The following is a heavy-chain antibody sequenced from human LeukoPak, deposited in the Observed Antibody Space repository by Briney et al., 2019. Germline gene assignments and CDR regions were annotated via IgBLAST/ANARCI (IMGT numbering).Heavy chain of an antibody. Sequence: ASETLSLTCTVSGGSITTSYYYWGWIRQPPGVGLEWIGSASDRGSPYYSPSLKSRITVSVDTSKNQFSLTLNSVTAADTAVYYCARRAPYGSSSNRFDYWGQGALVTVSS. CDR1: GGSITTSYYY. CDR3: ARRAPYGSSSNRFDY. J-gene: IGHJ4*02. D-gene: IGHD6-6*01. V-gene: IGHV4-39*01. CDR2: ASDRGSP.